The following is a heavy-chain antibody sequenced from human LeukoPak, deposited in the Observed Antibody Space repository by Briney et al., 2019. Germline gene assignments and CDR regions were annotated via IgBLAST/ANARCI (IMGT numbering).Heavy chain of an antibody. Sequence: NPSETLSLTCTVSGDSIKSGGYYWSWIRQPAGKGLEWIGRMYTSGSTNYNPSLKSRVTMSVDTSKNQLSLKLSSVIAADTAVYHCARDKGGTLGYWGQGTLVTVSS. V-gene: IGHV4-61*02. D-gene: IGHD1-26*01. CDR1: GDSIKSGGYY. J-gene: IGHJ4*02. CDR2: MYTSGST. CDR3: ARDKGGTLGY.